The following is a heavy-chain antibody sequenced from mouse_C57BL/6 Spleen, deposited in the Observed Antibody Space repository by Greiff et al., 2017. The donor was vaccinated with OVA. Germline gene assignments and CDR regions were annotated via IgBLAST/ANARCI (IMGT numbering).Heavy chain of an antibody. D-gene: IGHD1-1*01. CDR2: IYPGAGDT. V-gene: IGHV1-82*01. CDR1: GYAFSSSS. J-gene: IGHJ4*01. CDR3: ARGGYGRSPYAMDY. Sequence: QVQLQQSGPELVKPGASVKISCKASGYAFSSSSMNWVKQRPGKGLEWIARIYPGAGDTYYNGKFKGTATLTVANSSSTADMQLSSLTSEDSAVYCCARGGYGRSPYAMDYWGQGTSVTVSS.